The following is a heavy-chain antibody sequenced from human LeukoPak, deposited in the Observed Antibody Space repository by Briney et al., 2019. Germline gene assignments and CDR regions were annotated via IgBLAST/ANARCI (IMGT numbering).Heavy chain of an antibody. CDR1: GFTFSSYG. CDR3: AKDRQEPSTGYFDY. J-gene: IGHJ4*02. D-gene: IGHD1-26*01. CDR2: IRYDGSNK. V-gene: IGHV3-30*02. Sequence: PGGSLRLSCAASGFTFSSYGMHWVRQAPGKGLEWVAFIRYDGSNKYYADSVKGRFTISRDNSKNTLYLQMNSLRAEDTAVYYCAKDRQEPSTGYFDYWGQGTLVTVSS.